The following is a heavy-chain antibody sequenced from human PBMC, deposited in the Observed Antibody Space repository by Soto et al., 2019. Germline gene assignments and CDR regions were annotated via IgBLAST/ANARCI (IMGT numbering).Heavy chain of an antibody. CDR2: ISGSGGST. Sequence: PGGSLRLSCAASGFTFSSYAMSWVRQAPGKGLKWVSAISGSGGSTYYADSVKGRFTISRDNSKNTLYLQMSSLRAEDTAVYYCAKVKRGYSGYDFRPYYYYGMDVWGQGTTVTVSS. D-gene: IGHD5-12*01. CDR1: GFTFSSYA. V-gene: IGHV3-23*01. CDR3: AKVKRGYSGYDFRPYYYYGMDV. J-gene: IGHJ6*02.